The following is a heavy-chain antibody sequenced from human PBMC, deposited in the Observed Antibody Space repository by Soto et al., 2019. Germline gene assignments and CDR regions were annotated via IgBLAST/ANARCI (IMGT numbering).Heavy chain of an antibody. V-gene: IGHV3-33*08. D-gene: IGHD6-19*01. CDR2: IWYDGSNK. CDR3: ARELLPGYSSGWYDG. CDR1: GLTFSSYG. J-gene: IGHJ4*02. Sequence: GGSLRLSCADPGLTFSSYGMHWVRQAPGKGLEWVAVIWYDGSNKYYADSVKGRFTISRDNSKNTLYLQMNSLRAEDTAVYYCARELLPGYSSGWYDGWGQGTLVTVSS.